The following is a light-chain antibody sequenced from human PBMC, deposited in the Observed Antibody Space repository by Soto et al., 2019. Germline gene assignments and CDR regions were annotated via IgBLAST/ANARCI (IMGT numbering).Light chain of an antibody. Sequence: EIVLTQSPGTLSLSPGERATLSCRASQSVSSSYLAWYQQKPGQAPRLLIYGASSRATGIPHRFSGSGSGTDFTLTSSRLEPEDFAVYYCQQYGSSPLTFGGGTKVEIK. V-gene: IGKV3-20*01. J-gene: IGKJ4*01. CDR3: QQYGSSPLT. CDR1: QSVSSSY. CDR2: GAS.